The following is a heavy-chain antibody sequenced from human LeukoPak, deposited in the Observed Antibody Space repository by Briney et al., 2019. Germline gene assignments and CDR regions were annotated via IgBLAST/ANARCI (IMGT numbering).Heavy chain of an antibody. J-gene: IGHJ4*02. CDR2: INHSGST. Sequence: PSETLSLTCAVYGGSFSGYYWSWIRQPPGKGLEWIGEINHSGSTNYNPSLKSRVPISVDTSKNQFSLKLISVTAADTAVYYCARVSFGGVILHWGQGTLVTVSS. V-gene: IGHV4-34*01. CDR1: GGSFSGYY. D-gene: IGHD3-16*02. CDR3: ARVSFGGVILH.